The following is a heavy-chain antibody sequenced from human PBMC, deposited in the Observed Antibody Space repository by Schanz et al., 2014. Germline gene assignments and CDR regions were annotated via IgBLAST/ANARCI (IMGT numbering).Heavy chain of an antibody. J-gene: IGHJ3*02. Sequence: VQLEQSGAEVKKPGSSVKVSCKASGGTFSSFGINWVRQAPGQGLEWMGRIIPSLGLAKYEQKFQDKVTITADTSTTTAYMDVSSLRSDDTAVYYCARGGGPEDVFDIWGQGTILTVSS. V-gene: IGHV1-69*04. CDR3: ARGGGPEDVFDI. CDR2: IIPSLGLA. CDR1: GGTFSSFG. D-gene: IGHD5-12*01.